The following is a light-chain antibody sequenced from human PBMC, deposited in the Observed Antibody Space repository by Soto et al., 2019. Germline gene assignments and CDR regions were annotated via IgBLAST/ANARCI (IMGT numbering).Light chain of an antibody. V-gene: IGLV1-36*01. CDR3: AAWDDSLNGGV. Sequence: QSVLTQPPSVSAAPGQRVTISCSGSYSNTGDNTVSWYQQLPGTAPKLLIYYDDLLPSGVSDRFSGSKSGTSASLAISGLQSEDEADYYCAAWDDSLNGGVFGGGTQLTVL. J-gene: IGLJ3*02. CDR1: YSNTGDNT. CDR2: YDD.